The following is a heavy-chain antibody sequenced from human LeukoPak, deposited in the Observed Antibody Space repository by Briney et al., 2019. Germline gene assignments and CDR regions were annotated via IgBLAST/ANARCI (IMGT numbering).Heavy chain of an antibody. D-gene: IGHD2-8*01. J-gene: IGHJ3*02. Sequence: PGGSLRLSCAASGFTFSSYVMHWVRQAPGKGLEWVAVISYDGSNKYYADSVKGRFTISRDNAKNSLYLQMNSLRAEDTALYYCARLWSYCTNGVCYAGDAFDIWGQGTMVTVSS. CDR1: GFTFSSYV. V-gene: IGHV3-33*05. CDR2: ISYDGSNK. CDR3: ARLWSYCTNGVCYAGDAFDI.